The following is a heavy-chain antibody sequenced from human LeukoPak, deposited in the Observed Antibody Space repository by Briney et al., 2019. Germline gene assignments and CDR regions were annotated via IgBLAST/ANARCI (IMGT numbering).Heavy chain of an antibody. CDR1: GFTVSSNY. Sequence: GGSLRLSCAASGFTVSSNYMSWVRQAPGKGLEWVAIIKQDGSEKYYVDSVKGRFTISRDNAKNSLYLQMNSLRAEETALYYCARGLGVNGLALDIWGQGTMVTVSS. CDR2: IKQDGSEK. D-gene: IGHD4-23*01. V-gene: IGHV3-7*05. CDR3: ARGLGVNGLALDI. J-gene: IGHJ3*02.